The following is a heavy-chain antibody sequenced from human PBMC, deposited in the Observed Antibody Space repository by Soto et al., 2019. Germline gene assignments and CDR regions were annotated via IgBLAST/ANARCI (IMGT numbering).Heavy chain of an antibody. CDR2: IKQDGSEK. Sequence: PGGSLRLSCAASGFTFSIYWMSWFRQAPGKGLEWVANIKQDGSEKYYVDSVKGRFTISRDNAKNSLYLQMNSLRAEDTAVYYCARSPPPYYYYYMDVWGKGTTVTVSS. V-gene: IGHV3-7*01. CDR1: GFTFSIYW. CDR3: ARSPPPYYYYYMDV. J-gene: IGHJ6*03.